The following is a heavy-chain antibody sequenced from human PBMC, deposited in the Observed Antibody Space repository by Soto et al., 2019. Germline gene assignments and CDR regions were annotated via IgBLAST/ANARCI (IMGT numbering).Heavy chain of an antibody. V-gene: IGHV3-23*01. J-gene: IGHJ4*02. CDR2: ISGSGGST. Sequence: EVQLLESGGGLVQPGGSLRLSCAASGFTFSSYAMSWVRQAPGKGLEWVSAISGSGGSTYYADSVKGRFTISRDNSKNTPYLQMNSLRAEDTAVYYCAKMFPGYSSGWPYYFDYWGQGTLVTVSS. CDR3: AKMFPGYSSGWPYYFDY. D-gene: IGHD6-19*01. CDR1: GFTFSSYA.